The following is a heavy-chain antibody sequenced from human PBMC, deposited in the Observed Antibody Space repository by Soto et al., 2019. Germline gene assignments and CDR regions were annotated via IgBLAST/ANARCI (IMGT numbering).Heavy chain of an antibody. CDR1: GGSISSYY. CDR3: ARAYTATPSTGFDY. D-gene: IGHD5-18*01. V-gene: IGHV4-59*01. CDR2: IYYSGNT. J-gene: IGHJ4*02. Sequence: QVQLQESGPGLVKPSETLSLTCTVSGGSISSYYWSWIRQPPGKGLEWIGYIYYSGNTNYNPSLKIQVTISVDTSKNQFSLKLSSVTAADTAVYYCARAYTATPSTGFDYWGQGTLVTVSS.